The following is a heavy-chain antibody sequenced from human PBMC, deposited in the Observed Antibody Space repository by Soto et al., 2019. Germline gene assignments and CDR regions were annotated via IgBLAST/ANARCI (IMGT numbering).Heavy chain of an antibody. CDR1: GFTFSSYA. CDR3: ARGPNTSPWFDP. J-gene: IGHJ5*02. CDR2: ISYDGSNK. V-gene: IGHV3-30-3*01. Sequence: GSLRLSCAASGFTFSSYAMHWVRQAPGKGLEWVAVISYDGSNKYYADSVKGRFTISRDNSKNTLYLQMNSLRAEDTAVYYCARGPNTSPWFDPWGQGTLVTVSS. D-gene: IGHD2-2*02.